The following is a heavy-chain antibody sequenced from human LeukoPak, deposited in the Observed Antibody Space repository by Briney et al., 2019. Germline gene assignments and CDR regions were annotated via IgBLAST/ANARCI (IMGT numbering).Heavy chain of an antibody. D-gene: IGHD2-15*01. CDR1: GGSISGSNYY. CDR2: IYYSGTT. Sequence: PSETLSLTCTVSGGSISGSNYYWGWIRQPPGKGLEWIGSIYYSGTTYYNPSLKSRVTISVDTSKNQFSLKMSSVTAADTAVHYCARSLAALYNWFDPWGQGTLVTVSS. V-gene: IGHV4-39*01. J-gene: IGHJ5*02. CDR3: ARSLAALYNWFDP.